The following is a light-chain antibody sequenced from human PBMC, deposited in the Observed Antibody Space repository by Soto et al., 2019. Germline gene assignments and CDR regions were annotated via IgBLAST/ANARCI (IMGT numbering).Light chain of an antibody. V-gene: IGLV1-40*01. CDR3: QSYDSSLSGYV. CDR1: SSNIGAGYD. CDR2: GNN. J-gene: IGLJ1*01. Sequence: QSVLTQPASVSGAPGQRVTISCTGSSSNIGAGYDVHWYQHLPGTAPRLLIYGNNNRPSGVPDRFSGSKSGTSASLAITGLQAEDEADYYCQSYDSSLSGYVFGTGTRSQS.